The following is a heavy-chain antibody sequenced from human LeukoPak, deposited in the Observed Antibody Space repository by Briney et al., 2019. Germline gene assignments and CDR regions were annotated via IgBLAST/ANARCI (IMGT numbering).Heavy chain of an antibody. CDR1: GFTFSDYY. J-gene: IGHJ4*02. D-gene: IGHD3-16*01. V-gene: IGHV3-11*06. CDR2: IGSGSVYT. CDR3: ARDWVSWTFDY. Sequence: GGSLRLSCVASGFTFSDYYMTWIRQAPGKGLEWVSYIGSGSVYTNYADSVKGRFTISRDDAKNSLYLQMNSLRAEDTAVYYCARDWVSWTFDYWGQGTLLTVSS.